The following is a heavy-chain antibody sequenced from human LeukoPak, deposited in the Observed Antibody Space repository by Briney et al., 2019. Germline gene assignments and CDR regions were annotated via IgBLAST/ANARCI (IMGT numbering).Heavy chain of an antibody. Sequence: ASVKVSCKASGYTFTGYYMHWVRQAPGQGLEWMGIINPSGGSTSYAQKFQGRVTMTRDTSTSTVYMELSSLRSEDTAVYYCARVPIPITMVRGVIQYYFDYWGQGTLVTVSS. J-gene: IGHJ4*02. CDR1: GYTFTGYY. CDR2: INPSGGST. CDR3: ARVPIPITMVRGVIQYYFDY. D-gene: IGHD3-10*01. V-gene: IGHV1-46*01.